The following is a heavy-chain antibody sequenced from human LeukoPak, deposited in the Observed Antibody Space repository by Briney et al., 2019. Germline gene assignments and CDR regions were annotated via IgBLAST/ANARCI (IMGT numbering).Heavy chain of an antibody. Sequence: PSETLSLTCAVYGGSFSGYYWSWIRQPPGKGLEWIGEINHSGSTNYNPSLKSRVTISVDTSKNQFSLKLSSVTAADTAVYYCARDRASIAVAGTSSHYFDYWGQGTLVTVSS. V-gene: IGHV4-34*01. CDR1: GGSFSGYY. CDR3: ARDRASIAVAGTSSHYFDY. CDR2: INHSGST. J-gene: IGHJ4*02. D-gene: IGHD6-19*01.